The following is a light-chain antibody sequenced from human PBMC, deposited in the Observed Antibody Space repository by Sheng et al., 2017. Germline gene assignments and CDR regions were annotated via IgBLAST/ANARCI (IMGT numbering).Light chain of an antibody. CDR1: SSNIGNND. V-gene: IGLV1-51*02. CDR2: ENI. J-gene: IGLJ3*02. Sequence: QSVLTQPPSVSAAPGQKVTISCSGGSSNIGNNDVSWYQHLPGTAPKLLIRENIKRPSGIPDRFSGSKSGTSATLGITGLQTGDEADYYCGSWDTSLGNVVFGGGTKVTVL. CDR3: GSWDTSLGNVV.